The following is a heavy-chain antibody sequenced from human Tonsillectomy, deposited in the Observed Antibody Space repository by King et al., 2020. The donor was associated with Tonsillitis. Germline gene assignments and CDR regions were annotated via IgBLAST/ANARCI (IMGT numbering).Heavy chain of an antibody. J-gene: IGHJ6*02. V-gene: IGHV1-2*02. Sequence: QLVQSGAEVKKHGASVKVSCKASGYTFTGYYMHWVRQAPGQGLEWMGWINPNSGGTNYAQKFQGRVTMTRDTSISTAYMELSRLRSDDTAVYYCARDFNPAMIYYYYGMDVWGQGTTVTVSS. CDR1: GYTFTGYY. D-gene: IGHD2-2*01. CDR2: INPNSGGT. CDR3: ARDFNPAMIYYYYGMDV.